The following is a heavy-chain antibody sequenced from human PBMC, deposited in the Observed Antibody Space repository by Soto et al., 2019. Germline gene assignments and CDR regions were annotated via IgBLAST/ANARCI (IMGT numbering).Heavy chain of an antibody. Sequence: SETLSLTCSVSAGSIGSYSWSWIRQSPGKGLEWIGYVYYSGSTNYNPSLKSRVTISVDTSKNQVSLRLSSVAAADTAIYYCARSSNYYGVDVWGPGTTVTVSS. J-gene: IGHJ6*02. CDR3: ARSSNYYGVDV. CDR1: AGSIGSYS. CDR2: VYYSGST. V-gene: IGHV4-59*01.